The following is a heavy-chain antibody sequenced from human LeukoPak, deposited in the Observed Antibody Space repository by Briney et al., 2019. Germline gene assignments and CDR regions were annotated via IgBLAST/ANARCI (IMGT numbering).Heavy chain of an antibody. V-gene: IGHV1-46*01. D-gene: IGHD4-17*01. CDR2: INPSGGST. CDR1: GYTFTSYY. Sequence: VASVKVSCKASGYTFTSYYMHWVRQAPGQGLGWMGIINPSGGSTSYAQKFQGRVTMTRDMSTSTVYMELSSLRSEDTAVYYCARSNGDYANWFDPWGQGTLVTVSS. J-gene: IGHJ5*02. CDR3: ARSNGDYANWFDP.